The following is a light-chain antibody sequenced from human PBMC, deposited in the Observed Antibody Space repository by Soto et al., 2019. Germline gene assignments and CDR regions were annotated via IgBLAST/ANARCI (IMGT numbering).Light chain of an antibody. CDR2: GAS. CDR1: QSVSTTY. J-gene: IGKJ4*01. V-gene: IGKV3-20*01. Sequence: EIVLTQSPGTLSLSPGERVTLSCRASQSVSTTYLAWYQQKPGHAPRLLIYGASIRATGIPDRFSGSGSGTDFTLTISRLEPEDFAVYYCQRYGSSPAFGGGTKVEIK. CDR3: QRYGSSPA.